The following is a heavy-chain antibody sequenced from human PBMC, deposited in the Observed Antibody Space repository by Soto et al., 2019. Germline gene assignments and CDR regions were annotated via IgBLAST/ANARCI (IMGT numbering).Heavy chain of an antibody. CDR2: ISVSGSP. CDR1: GGPFTAYS. V-gene: IGHV4-59*03. J-gene: IGHJ4*02. CDR3: VRGLGGLFDF. D-gene: IGHD3-16*01. Sequence: TSETLSLTCTVSGGPFTAYSWTWIRQPPGKGLEWLASISVSGSPNYNPSLKSRLTTSLDTSENQFSLTVTSATGTDTAVYYRVRGLGGLFDFWGQGILVTVSS.